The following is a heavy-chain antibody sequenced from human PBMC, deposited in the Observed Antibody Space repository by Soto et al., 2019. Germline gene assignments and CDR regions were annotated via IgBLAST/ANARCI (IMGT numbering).Heavy chain of an antibody. D-gene: IGHD3-16*01. CDR3: ARDWRQMSRGGFFDY. J-gene: IGHJ4*02. Sequence: QVRLVQSGAEMKKPGSTVKLSCKVSGGKSNSYSIAWVRQAPGQGLQWLGTIVPLSGTPNHAQQFQARVTITADTSTNTAYLELSSLRSEDTAIYYCARDWRQMSRGGFFDYWGQGSLVTISS. CDR1: GGKSNSYS. CDR2: IVPLSGTP. V-gene: IGHV1-69*06.